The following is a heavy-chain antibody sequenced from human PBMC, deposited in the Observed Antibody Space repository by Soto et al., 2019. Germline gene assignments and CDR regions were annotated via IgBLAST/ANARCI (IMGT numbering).Heavy chain of an antibody. CDR2: ISYDGSNK. J-gene: IGHJ4*02. D-gene: IGHD3-3*01. Sequence: GGSLRLSCAASGFTFSSYGMHWVRQAPGKGLEWVAVISYDGSNKYYADSVKGRFTISRDNSKNTLYLQMNSLRAEDTAVYYCAKDLGGLRFLEWLFDYWGQGTLVTVSS. CDR3: AKDLGGLRFLEWLFDY. CDR1: GFTFSSYG. V-gene: IGHV3-30*18.